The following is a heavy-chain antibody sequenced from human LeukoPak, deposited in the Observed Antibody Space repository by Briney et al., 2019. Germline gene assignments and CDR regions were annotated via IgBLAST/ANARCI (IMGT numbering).Heavy chain of an antibody. D-gene: IGHD3-3*01. CDR3: ARGKAYDFWSGYYFFDY. CDR2: INHSGST. CDR1: GGSFSGYY. J-gene: IGHJ4*02. Sequence: SETLSLTCAVYGGSFSGYYWSWIRQPPGKGLEWIGEINHSGSTNYNPSLKSRVTISVDTSKNQFSLKRSSVTAADTAVYYCARGKAYDFWSGYYFFDYWGQGTLVTVSS. V-gene: IGHV4-34*01.